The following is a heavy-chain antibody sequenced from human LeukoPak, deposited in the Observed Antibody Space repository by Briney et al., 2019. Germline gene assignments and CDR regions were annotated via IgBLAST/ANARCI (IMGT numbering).Heavy chain of an antibody. D-gene: IGHD3-16*02. CDR3: AGRIMITFGGVIVIQWYFDY. CDR2: MNPNSGNT. V-gene: IGHV1-8*01. CDR1: GYTFTSYD. Sequence: GASVKVSCEASGYTFTSYDINWVRQATGQGLEWMGWMNPNSGNTGYAQKFQGRVTMTRNTSISTAYMELSSLRSEDTAVYYCAGRIMITFGGVIVIQWYFDYWGQGTLVTVSS. J-gene: IGHJ4*02.